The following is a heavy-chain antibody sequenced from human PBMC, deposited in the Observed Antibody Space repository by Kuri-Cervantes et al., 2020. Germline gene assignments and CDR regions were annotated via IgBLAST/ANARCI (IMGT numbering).Heavy chain of an antibody. CDR2: IYYSGST. CDR3: ARKNCTGGSCYYAAEYFQH. J-gene: IGHJ1*01. V-gene: IGHV4-39*01. D-gene: IGHD2-15*01. Sequence: GSLRLSCTVSGGSISSSSYYWGWIRQPPGKGLEWIGSIYYSGSTYYNPSLKSRVTISVDTSKNQFSLKLSSVTAADTAVYYCARKNCTGGSCYYAAEYFQHWGQGTLVTVSS. CDR1: GGSISSSSYY.